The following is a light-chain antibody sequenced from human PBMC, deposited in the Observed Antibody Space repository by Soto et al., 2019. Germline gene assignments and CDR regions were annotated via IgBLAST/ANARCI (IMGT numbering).Light chain of an antibody. J-gene: IGLJ3*02. Sequence: QSALTQPASVSGSPGQSITISCTGTSSDVGGYNYVSWYQQHPGKAPKLMIYDVSNRPSGVSNRFSGSKSGNTASLTISGRQAEDEADYYCSSYTSSSTRWLLVGGTKLTVL. V-gene: IGLV2-14*01. CDR1: SSDVGGYNY. CDR2: DVS. CDR3: SSYTSSSTRWL.